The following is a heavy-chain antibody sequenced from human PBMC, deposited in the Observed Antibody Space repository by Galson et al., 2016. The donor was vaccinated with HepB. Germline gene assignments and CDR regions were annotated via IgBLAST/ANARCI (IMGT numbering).Heavy chain of an antibody. CDR3: ARIGPTNYALDF. Sequence: LRLSCAASGFSFSSYGFHWVRQAPGKGLEWMAVIWLDGSNIFYADSVKGRFTISRDQSKNTLYPQMNSLGADDTAVYYCARIGPTNYALDFWGQGTTVTVSS. CDR2: IWLDGSNI. V-gene: IGHV3-33*01. J-gene: IGHJ6*02. D-gene: IGHD3/OR15-3a*01. CDR1: GFSFSSYG.